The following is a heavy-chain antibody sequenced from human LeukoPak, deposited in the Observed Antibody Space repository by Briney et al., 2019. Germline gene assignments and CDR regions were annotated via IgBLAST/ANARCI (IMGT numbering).Heavy chain of an antibody. Sequence: PSETLSLTCAVYGGSFSGYYWSWIRQPPGKGLEWIGEINHSGSTNYNPSLKSRVTISVDTSKNQFSLKLSSVTAADTAVYYCARGASYSGSYYRSIWFDPWGQGTLVTVSS. CDR1: GGSFSGYY. V-gene: IGHV4-34*01. D-gene: IGHD1-26*01. CDR2: INHSGST. J-gene: IGHJ5*02. CDR3: ARGASYSGSYYRSIWFDP.